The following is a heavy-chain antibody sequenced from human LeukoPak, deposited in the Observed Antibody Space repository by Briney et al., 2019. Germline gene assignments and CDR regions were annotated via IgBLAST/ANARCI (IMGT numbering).Heavy chain of an antibody. CDR1: GGSISSYY. CDR3: ARHERDASLDHAFDI. Sequence: SSETLSLTCTVSGGSISSYYWSWIRQPPGKGLEWIGYIYYSGSTSYNPSLKTRVTILVDTSKNQFSLKLSSVTAADTAVYYCARHERDASLDHAFDIWGQGTMVTVS. D-gene: IGHD5-24*01. V-gene: IGHV4-59*08. J-gene: IGHJ3*02. CDR2: IYYSGST.